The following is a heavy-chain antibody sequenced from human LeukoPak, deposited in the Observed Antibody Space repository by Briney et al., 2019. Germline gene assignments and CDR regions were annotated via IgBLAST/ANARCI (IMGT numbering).Heavy chain of an antibody. J-gene: IGHJ4*02. CDR3: VRTEVSSGSEDY. Sequence: SETLSLTCTVPGGSISSYYWSWIRQPPGKGLEWIGYIYYSGSTYYNPSLKSRVTISLDTSKNQFSLKLSSVTAADTAVYYCVRTEVSSGSEDYWGQGTLVTVSS. V-gene: IGHV4-59*06. CDR1: GGSISSYY. D-gene: IGHD6-19*01. CDR2: IYYSGST.